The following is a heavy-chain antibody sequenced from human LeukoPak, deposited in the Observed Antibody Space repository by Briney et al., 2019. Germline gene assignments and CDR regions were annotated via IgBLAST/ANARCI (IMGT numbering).Heavy chain of an antibody. J-gene: IGHJ1*01. CDR1: GFTFSSYS. CDR2: ISSNSSYI. V-gene: IGHV3-21*01. Sequence: GGSLRLSCAASGFTFSSYSMNWVRQAPGKGLEWVSSISSNSSYIYYADSVKGRFTISRDNAKNSLYLQLHSLRAEDTAVYYCPRDPGYYDSSGNAEYFQHSGQGTLVTVSS. D-gene: IGHD3-22*01. CDR3: PRDPGYYDSSGNAEYFQH.